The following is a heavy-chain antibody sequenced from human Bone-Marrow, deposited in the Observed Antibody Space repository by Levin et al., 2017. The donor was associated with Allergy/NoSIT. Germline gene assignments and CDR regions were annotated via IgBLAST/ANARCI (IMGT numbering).Heavy chain of an antibody. Sequence: GESLKISCAASGFTFSSYSMNWVRQAPGKGLEWVSYISSSSSTIYYADSVKGRFTISRDNAKNSLYLQMNSLRDEDTAVYYCARVGYYDSSGSPIRCDYWGQGTLVTVSS. D-gene: IGHD3-22*01. CDR1: GFTFSSYS. J-gene: IGHJ4*02. CDR3: ARVGYYDSSGSPIRCDY. CDR2: ISSSSSTI. V-gene: IGHV3-48*02.